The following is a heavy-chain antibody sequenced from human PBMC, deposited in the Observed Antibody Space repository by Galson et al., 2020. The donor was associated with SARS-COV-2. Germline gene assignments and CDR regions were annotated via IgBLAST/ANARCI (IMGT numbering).Heavy chain of an antibody. Sequence: SQTLSLSRAVSGGSVNNTNWWTWVRQSPGKRLEWIGEIHHSVNTNYTPSLNSPVTISVDTSKNQFSLKLITVTAADTAVYFCARLGDCSGGTCYSRGYNWFDPWGQGTLVTVSS. CDR3: ARLGDCSGGTCYSRGYNWFDP. CDR1: GGSVNNTNW. J-gene: IGHJ5*02. CDR2: IHHSVNT. V-gene: IGHV4-4*02. D-gene: IGHD2-15*01.